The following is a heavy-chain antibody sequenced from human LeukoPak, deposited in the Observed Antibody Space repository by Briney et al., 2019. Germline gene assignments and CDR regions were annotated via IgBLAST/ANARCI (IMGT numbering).Heavy chain of an antibody. CDR2: IAHHGSNK. V-gene: IGHV3-30*02. CDR3: AKSGASIAARPMDY. Sequence: GGSLRLSCAASGFTFSSYAMHWVRQGPGKGLEWVAYIAHHGSNKYYADSVKGRFTISRDNSKNTLYLQMNSLRAEDTAVYYCAKSGASIAARPMDYWGQGTLVTVSS. J-gene: IGHJ4*02. CDR1: GFTFSSYA. D-gene: IGHD6-6*01.